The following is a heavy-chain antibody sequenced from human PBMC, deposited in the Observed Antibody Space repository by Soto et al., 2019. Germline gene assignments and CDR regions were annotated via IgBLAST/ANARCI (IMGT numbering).Heavy chain of an antibody. V-gene: IGHV3-30*04. Sequence: GGSLRLSCAASGFTFSSYAMHWVRQAPGKGLEWVAVISYDGSNKYYADSVKGRFTISRDNSKNTLYLQMNSLRAEDTAVYYCAKGSSIAVAGIDAFDIWGQGTMVTVSS. CDR2: ISYDGSNK. J-gene: IGHJ3*02. D-gene: IGHD6-19*01. CDR1: GFTFSSYA. CDR3: AKGSSIAVAGIDAFDI.